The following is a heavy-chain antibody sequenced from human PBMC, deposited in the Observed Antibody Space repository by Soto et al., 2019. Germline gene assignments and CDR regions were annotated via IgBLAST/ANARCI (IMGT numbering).Heavy chain of an antibody. Sequence: SVKVSCKASGGTFSSYAISWVRQAPGQGLEWMGGIIPIFGTANYAQKFQGRVTITADESTSTAYMELSSLRSEDTAVYYCARAPPDSNIVVVPSAIADWFDHWGQGTLVTVSP. D-gene: IGHD2-2*01. J-gene: IGHJ5*02. CDR1: GGTFSSYA. V-gene: IGHV1-69*13. CDR2: IIPIFGTA. CDR3: ARAPPDSNIVVVPSAIADWFDH.